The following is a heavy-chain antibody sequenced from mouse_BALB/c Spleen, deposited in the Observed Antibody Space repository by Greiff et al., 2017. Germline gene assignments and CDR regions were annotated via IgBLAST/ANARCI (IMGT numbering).Heavy chain of an antibody. J-gene: IGHJ4*01. V-gene: IGHV14-1*02. D-gene: IGHD5-1*01. Sequence: VQLQQSGAELVRPGALVKLSCKASGFNIKDYYMHWVKQRPEQGLEWIGWIDPENGNTIYDPKFQGKASITADTSSNTAYLQLSGLTSEDTAVYYGARRDEYGAYYAMDYWGQGTSVTVSS. CDR1: GFNIKDYY. CDR3: ARRDEYGAYYAMDY. CDR2: IDPENGNT.